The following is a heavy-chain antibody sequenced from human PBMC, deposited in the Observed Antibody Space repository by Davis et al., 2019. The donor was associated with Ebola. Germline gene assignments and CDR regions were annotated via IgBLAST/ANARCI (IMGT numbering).Heavy chain of an antibody. V-gene: IGHV3-48*01. CDR3: VGRSFDY. CDR2: ISSRGTNI. Sequence: GGSLRLSCAASGFTFTSYAMDWVRQAPGKGLEWVSYISSRGTNIYYTDSVKGRFTISRDDAKNSLFLQMNSLRGEDTAVYYCVGRSFDYWGQGTLVTVSS. CDR1: GFTFTSYA. J-gene: IGHJ4*02.